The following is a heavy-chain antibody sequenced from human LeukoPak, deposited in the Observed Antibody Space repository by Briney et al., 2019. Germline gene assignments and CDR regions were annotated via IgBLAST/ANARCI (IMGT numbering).Heavy chain of an antibody. CDR1: GGTFSSYA. Sequence: SVKVSCKASGGTFSSYAISWVRQAPGQGLEWMGGIIPIFGTANYAQKFQGRVTITTDESTSTAYMELSSLRSEDTAVYYCARGVVVPAAAIDYWGQGTLVTVSS. CDR3: ARGVVVPAAAIDY. J-gene: IGHJ4*02. D-gene: IGHD2-2*01. V-gene: IGHV1-69*05. CDR2: IIPIFGTA.